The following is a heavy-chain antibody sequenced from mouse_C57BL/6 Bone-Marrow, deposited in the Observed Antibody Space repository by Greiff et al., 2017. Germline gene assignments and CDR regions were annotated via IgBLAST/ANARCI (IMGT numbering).Heavy chain of an antibody. J-gene: IGHJ4*01. D-gene: IGHD1-1*01. CDR3: AKNLQFITTVVAPPYYYAMDY. CDR2: IWRGGST. Sequence: QVQLQQSGPGLVQPSQSLSITCTVSGFSFTSYGVHWVRQSPGKGLEWLGVIWRGGSTDYNAAFMSRLSITKDNSKSQVFFKMNSLQADDTAIYYCAKNLQFITTVVAPPYYYAMDYWGQGTSVTVSS. V-gene: IGHV2-5*01. CDR1: GFSFTSYG.